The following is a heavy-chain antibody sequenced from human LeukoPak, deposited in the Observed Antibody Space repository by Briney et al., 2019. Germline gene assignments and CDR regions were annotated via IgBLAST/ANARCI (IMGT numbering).Heavy chain of an antibody. CDR3: GRDRPYRSGWYTDY. CDR2: ISAYDGDT. CDR1: GYIFTNYG. Sequence: ASEKVSCKASGYIFTNYGISWFRQAPGQGLEWVTWISAYDGDTKNAQKFQDRVTTTTDTSTSTAYMELRSLRSDDTAVYYCGRDRPYRSGWYTDYWGQGTLVTVSS. V-gene: IGHV1-18*01. D-gene: IGHD6-19*01. J-gene: IGHJ4*02.